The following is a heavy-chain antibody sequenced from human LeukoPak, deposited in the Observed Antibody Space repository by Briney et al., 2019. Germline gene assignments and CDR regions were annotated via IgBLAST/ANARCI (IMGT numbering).Heavy chain of an antibody. D-gene: IGHD3-9*01. Sequence: GASVKVSCKASGYTFTSYGISWVRQAPGQGLEWMGWISAYNGNTNYAQKLQGRVTMTTDTSTSTAYMELRSLRSDDTAVYYCARDARYFDWLPPAYFDYWGQGPLVTVSS. V-gene: IGHV1-18*04. CDR1: GYTFTSYG. CDR3: ARDARYFDWLPPAYFDY. J-gene: IGHJ4*02. CDR2: ISAYNGNT.